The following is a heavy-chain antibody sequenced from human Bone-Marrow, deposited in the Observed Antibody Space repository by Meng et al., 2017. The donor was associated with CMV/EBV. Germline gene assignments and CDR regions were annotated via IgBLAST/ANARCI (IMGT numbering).Heavy chain of an antibody. CDR1: GGTFSSYA. V-gene: IGHV1-69*10. CDR2: IIPILGIA. CDR3: ARGRLMGRADGGQSETIYAFDI. J-gene: IGHJ3*02. Sequence: SVKVSCKASGGTFSSYAISWVRQAPGQGLEWMGGIIPILGIANYAQKFQGRVTITADKSTSTAYMELSSLRSEDTAVYYCARGRLMGRADGGQSETIYAFDIWGQGTMVTVSS. D-gene: IGHD1-26*01.